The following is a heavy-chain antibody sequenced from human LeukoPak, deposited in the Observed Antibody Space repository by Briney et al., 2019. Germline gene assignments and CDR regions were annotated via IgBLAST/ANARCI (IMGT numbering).Heavy chain of an antibody. CDR1: GHTISLSF. Sequence: GGSLTLPCTASGHTISLSFMTWARQAPGKGLEWVSVTYSDGTTYYADSVKGRFTISRDNSKNTLDLQMNSLRADDTATYYCAKEKRNLRGTRDAFDIWGQGTLVTVSA. J-gene: IGHJ3*02. D-gene: IGHD1-7*01. CDR3: AKEKRNLRGTRDAFDI. V-gene: IGHV3-53*01. CDR2: TYSDGTT.